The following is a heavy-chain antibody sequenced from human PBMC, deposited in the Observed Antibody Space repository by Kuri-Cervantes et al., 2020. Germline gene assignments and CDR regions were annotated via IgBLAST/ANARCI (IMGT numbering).Heavy chain of an antibody. D-gene: IGHD6-6*01. CDR1: GFTFSSYS. V-gene: IGHV3-21*04. J-gene: IGHJ6*02. Sequence: GESLKISCAASGFTFSSYSMNWVRQAPGKGLEWVSSISSSSSYIYYADSVKGRFTISRDNAKNSLYLQMNSLRAEDTAVYYCARAPLELGYSSSSGPYYYYGMDVWGQGTTVTVSS. CDR2: ISSSSSYI. CDR3: ARAPLELGYSSSSGPYYYYGMDV.